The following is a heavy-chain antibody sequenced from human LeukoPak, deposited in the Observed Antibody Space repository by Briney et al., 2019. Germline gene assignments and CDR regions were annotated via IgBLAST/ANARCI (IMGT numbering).Heavy chain of an antibody. V-gene: IGHV3-21*01. D-gene: IGHD2-2*01. CDR1: GFTFSSYS. Sequence: GGSLRLSCAASGFTFSSYSMNWVRQAPGKGLEWVSSISSSSSYIYYADSVKGRFTISRDNAKNSLYLQMNSLRAEDTAVYYCASPKPAAEYYYYYGMDVWGQGTTVTVSS. CDR2: ISSSSSYI. J-gene: IGHJ6*02. CDR3: ASPKPAAEYYYYYGMDV.